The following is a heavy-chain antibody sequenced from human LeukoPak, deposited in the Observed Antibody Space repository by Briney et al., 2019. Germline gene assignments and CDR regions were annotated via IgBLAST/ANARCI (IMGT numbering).Heavy chain of an antibody. CDR3: ARESGSYDMWAFDI. J-gene: IGHJ3*02. D-gene: IGHD1-26*01. CDR2: ISYDGSNK. CDR1: GFTFSSYA. V-gene: IGHV3-30-3*01. Sequence: GGSLRLSCAASGFTFSSYAMHWVRQAPGKGLEWVAVISYDGSNKYYADSVKGRFTISRDNSKNTLYLQMNSLRAEDTAVYYCARESGSYDMWAFDIWGQETMVTVSS.